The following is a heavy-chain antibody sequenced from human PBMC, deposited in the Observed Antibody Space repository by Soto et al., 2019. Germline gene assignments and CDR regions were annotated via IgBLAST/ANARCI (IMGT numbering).Heavy chain of an antibody. CDR1: VDSISSADYY. CDR3: ARDLWVEPELYYYGMDV. Sequence: TLSLTCSVSVDSISSADYYWSWIRRTPGKGLEWIGHIFYSGTTYYNPSLKRRLTISVDTSKNHFSLRLPSVTAADPAVYYCARDLWVEPELYYYGMDVWGQGTTVTVSS. CDR2: IFYSGTT. J-gene: IGHJ6*02. V-gene: IGHV4-30-4*01. D-gene: IGHD1-1*01.